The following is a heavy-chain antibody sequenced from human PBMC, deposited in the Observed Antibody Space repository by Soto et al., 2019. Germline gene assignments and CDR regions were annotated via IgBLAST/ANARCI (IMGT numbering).Heavy chain of an antibody. CDR3: ARVRARPLYYYYYYGMDV. D-gene: IGHD3-10*01. V-gene: IGHV1-69*13. Sequence: SVKVSCKASGGTFSSYAISWVRQAPGQGLEWMGGIIPIFGTANYAQKFQGRVTITADESTSTAYMELSSLRSEDTAVYYCARVRARPLYYYYYYGMDVWGQGTTVTVSS. J-gene: IGHJ6*02. CDR2: IIPIFGTA. CDR1: GGTFSSYA.